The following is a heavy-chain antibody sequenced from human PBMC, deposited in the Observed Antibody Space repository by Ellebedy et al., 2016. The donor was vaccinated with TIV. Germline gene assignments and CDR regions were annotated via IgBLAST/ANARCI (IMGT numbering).Heavy chain of an antibody. Sequence: LRLSCAVSGGSVSSGGYSWTWMRQAPGKGLVWIGYIYHGGRTYFNPSLNSRVSISVDSSKNQFSLKLTSVTAADTAIYYCASAVLSNYYYYGMDVWGQGTTVIVS. J-gene: IGHJ6*02. CDR2: IYHGGRT. CDR1: GGSVSSGGYS. V-gene: IGHV4-30-2*01. CDR3: ASAVLSNYYYYGMDV. D-gene: IGHD3-16*01.